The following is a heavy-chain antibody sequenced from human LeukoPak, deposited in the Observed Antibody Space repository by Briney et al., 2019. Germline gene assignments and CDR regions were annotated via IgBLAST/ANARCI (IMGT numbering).Heavy chain of an antibody. CDR2: IIPMSGTA. J-gene: IGHJ4*02. V-gene: IGHV1-69*13. Sequence: SVTVSCKASGGTFNNFAISWVRQAPGQGLEWVGGIIPMSGTANYAQKFQGRVTTTADESTSTAYMELSSLRSEDTAIYYCASPVKYYDTWSGYPPFDYWGQGTLVTVSS. D-gene: IGHD3-3*01. CDR1: GGTFNNFA. CDR3: ASPVKYYDTWSGYPPFDY.